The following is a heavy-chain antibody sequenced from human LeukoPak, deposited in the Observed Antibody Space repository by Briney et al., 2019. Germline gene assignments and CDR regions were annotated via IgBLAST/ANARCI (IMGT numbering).Heavy chain of an antibody. CDR1: GYTFTSYA. D-gene: IGHD2-15*01. CDR2: IIPIFGTA. J-gene: IGHJ4*02. V-gene: IGHV1-69*06. CDR3: ARSRGYCSGGSCCFDY. Sequence: SVKVSCKASGYTFTSYAISWVRQAPGQGLEWMGGIIPIFGTANYAQKFQGRVTITADKSTSTAYMELSSLRSEDTAVYYCARSRGYCSGGSCCFDYWGQGTLVTVSS.